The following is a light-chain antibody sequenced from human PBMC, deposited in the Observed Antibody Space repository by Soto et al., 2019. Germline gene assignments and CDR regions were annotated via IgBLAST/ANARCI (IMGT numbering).Light chain of an antibody. V-gene: IGKV1-5*01. CDR2: DAS. CDR3: QKYSSYPLA. Sequence: GDRVTITCRASQSISSWLAWYQQRPGKAPKFLIYDASNLESGVPSRFSGSGSGTEFTLTISSLQPDDFATYYCQKYSSYPLAFGGVTKVDIK. CDR1: QSISSW. J-gene: IGKJ4*01.